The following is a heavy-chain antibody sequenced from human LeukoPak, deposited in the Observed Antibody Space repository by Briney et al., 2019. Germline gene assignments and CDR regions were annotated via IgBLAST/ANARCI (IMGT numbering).Heavy chain of an antibody. J-gene: IGHJ5*02. CDR1: GGTFSSYA. CDR3: ARDENGGNSNWFDP. D-gene: IGHD4-23*01. CDR2: IIPIFGTA. Sequence: GASVKVSCKASGGTFSSYAISWVLQAPGQGLEWMGGIIPIFGTANYAQKFQGRVTITADKSTSTAYMELSSLRSEDTAVYYCARDENGGNSNWFDPWGQGTLVTVSS. V-gene: IGHV1-69*06.